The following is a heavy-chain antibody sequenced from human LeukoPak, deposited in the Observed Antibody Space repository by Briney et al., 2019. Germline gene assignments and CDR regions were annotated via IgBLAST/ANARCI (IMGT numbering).Heavy chain of an antibody. J-gene: IGHJ3*02. CDR1: GFTFSSYS. CDR3: AKNSGTSRDGFDI. D-gene: IGHD1-26*01. Sequence: GGSLRLSCAASGFTFSSYSMNWVRQAPGKGLEWVAFIRYDGDNIHYADSVKGRFTISRDNSKNTLYLQMNSLRAEDTAVYYCAKNSGTSRDGFDIWGQGTMVTVSS. CDR2: IRYDGDNI. V-gene: IGHV3-30*02.